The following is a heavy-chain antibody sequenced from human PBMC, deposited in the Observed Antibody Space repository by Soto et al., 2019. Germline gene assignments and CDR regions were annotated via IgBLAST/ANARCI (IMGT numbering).Heavy chain of an antibody. CDR3: ATGNTYYYDSSGYAFDI. D-gene: IGHD3-22*01. Sequence: ASVKVSCKASGGTFSSYTISWVRQAPGQGLEWMGRIIPILGIANYAQKFQGRVTITADKSTSTAYMELSSLRSEDTAVYYCATGNTYYYDSSGYAFDIWGQGTMVTVSS. CDR2: IIPILGIA. CDR1: GGTFSSYT. J-gene: IGHJ3*02. V-gene: IGHV1-69*02.